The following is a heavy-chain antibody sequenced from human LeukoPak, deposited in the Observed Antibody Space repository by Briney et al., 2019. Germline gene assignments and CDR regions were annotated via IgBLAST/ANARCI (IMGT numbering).Heavy chain of an antibody. V-gene: IGHV4-59*01. CDR2: IYYSGST. D-gene: IGHD3-16*02. J-gene: IGHJ4*02. CDR1: GGSISSYY. Sequence: SETLSLTCTVSGGSISSYYWSWIRQPPGKGLEWIGYIYYSGSTNYNPSLKSRVTISVDTSKNQFSLKLSSVTAADTAVYYCARDIMITFGGVIAPPDYWGQGTLVTVSS. CDR3: ARDIMITFGGVIAPPDY.